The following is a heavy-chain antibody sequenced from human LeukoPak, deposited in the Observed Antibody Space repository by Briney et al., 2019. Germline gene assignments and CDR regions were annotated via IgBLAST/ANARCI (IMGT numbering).Heavy chain of an antibody. V-gene: IGHV3-21*01. Sequence: GGSLRLSCAASGFTFSSYSMNWVRQAPGKGLEWVSSISSSSSYIYYADSVKGRFTISRDNAKNSLYLQMNSLRAEDTAVYYCARAKGGSTRVRYYYGMDVWGQGTTVTVSS. J-gene: IGHJ6*02. CDR2: ISSSSSYI. D-gene: IGHD6-13*01. CDR1: GFTFSSYS. CDR3: ARAKGGSTRVRYYYGMDV.